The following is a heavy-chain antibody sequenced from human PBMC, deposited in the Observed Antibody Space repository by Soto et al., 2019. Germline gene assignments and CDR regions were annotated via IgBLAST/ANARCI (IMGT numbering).Heavy chain of an antibody. CDR1: GFTFSSYS. Sequence: EVQLVESGGGLVQPGGSLRLSCAASGFTFSSYSMNWVRQAPGKGLEWVSSISSSSSYIYYADSVKGRFTISRDNAKNSLYLQMNSLRAEDTAVYYCARDDILTGPRGLDPWGQGTLVTVSS. CDR2: ISSSSSYI. J-gene: IGHJ5*02. CDR3: ARDDILTGPRGLDP. D-gene: IGHD3-9*01. V-gene: IGHV3-21*01.